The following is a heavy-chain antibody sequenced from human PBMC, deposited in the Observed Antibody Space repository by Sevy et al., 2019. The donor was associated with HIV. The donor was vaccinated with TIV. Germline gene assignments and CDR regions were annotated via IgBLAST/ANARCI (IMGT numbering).Heavy chain of an antibody. J-gene: IGHJ4*02. CDR1: GFTFSSYS. Sequence: GGSLRLSCAASGFTFSSYSMNWVRQAPGKGLEWVSYISSSSSTIYYADSVKGRFTISRDNAKNSLYLQMNSLRDEDTAVYYCARASDYYDSSGYSRSFDYWGQGTLVTVSS. D-gene: IGHD3-22*01. CDR3: ARASDYYDSSGYSRSFDY. V-gene: IGHV3-48*02. CDR2: ISSSSSTI.